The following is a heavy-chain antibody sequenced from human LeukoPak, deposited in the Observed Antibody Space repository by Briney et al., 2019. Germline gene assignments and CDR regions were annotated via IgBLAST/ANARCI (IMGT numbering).Heavy chain of an antibody. CDR1: GFTFSSYA. D-gene: IGHD2-2*01. CDR3: ARGPEVLSAAMFCWFDP. CDR2: ISYDGSNK. V-gene: IGHV3-30-3*01. J-gene: IGHJ5*02. Sequence: GRSLRLSCAASGFTFSSYAMHWVRQAPGKGLEWVAVISYDGSNKYYADSVKGRFTISRDNSKNTLYLQMNSLRDEDTAVYYCARGPEVLSAAMFCWFDPWGQGTLVTVSS.